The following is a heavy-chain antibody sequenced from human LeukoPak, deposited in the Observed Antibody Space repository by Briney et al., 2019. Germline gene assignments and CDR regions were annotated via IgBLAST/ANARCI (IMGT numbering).Heavy chain of an antibody. Sequence: SEPLSLTCAVYGGSFSGYYWSWIHQPPGKGLEWIGESNHSGSTNYNPSLKSRVTISVDTSKNQFSLKLSSGTAADTAVYYCARGGDAYFDYWGQGTLVTVSS. CDR3: ARGGDAYFDY. J-gene: IGHJ4*02. CDR1: GGSFSGYY. V-gene: IGHV4-34*01. CDR2: SNHSGST.